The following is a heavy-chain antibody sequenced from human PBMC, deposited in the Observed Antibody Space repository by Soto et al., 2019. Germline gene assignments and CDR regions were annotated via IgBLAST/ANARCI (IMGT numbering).Heavy chain of an antibody. CDR1: GFTVSSNY. V-gene: IGHV3-53*01. Sequence: PGGSLRLSCAASGFTVSSNYMSWVRQAPGKGLEWVSVIYSGGSTYYADSVKGRFTISRDNSKNTLYLQMNSLRAEDTAVYYCARSITGTTRGTLAAFDIWGQGTMVTVSS. D-gene: IGHD1-20*01. CDR3: ARSITGTTRGTLAAFDI. CDR2: IYSGGST. J-gene: IGHJ3*02.